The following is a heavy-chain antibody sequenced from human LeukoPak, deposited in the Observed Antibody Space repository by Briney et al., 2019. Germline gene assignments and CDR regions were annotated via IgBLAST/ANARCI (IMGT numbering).Heavy chain of an antibody. D-gene: IGHD1-26*01. V-gene: IGHV1-18*01. CDR1: GYTFTSYG. CDR3: ARDGRFIVADYYYGMDV. Sequence: ASVKVSCKASGYTFTSYGISWVRQAPGQGLEWMGWISAYNGNTNYAQKLQGRVTMTTDTSTSTAYMELRSLRSEDTAVYYCARDGRFIVADYYYGMDVWGQGTTVTVSS. CDR2: ISAYNGNT. J-gene: IGHJ6*02.